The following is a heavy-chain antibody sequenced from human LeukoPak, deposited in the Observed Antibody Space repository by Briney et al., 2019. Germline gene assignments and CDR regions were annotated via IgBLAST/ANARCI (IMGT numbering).Heavy chain of an antibody. V-gene: IGHV1-18*01. Sequence: ASVKVSCKASGYTFTSYGISWVRQAPGQGLEWMGWISAYNGNTNYAQKLQGRVTMTTDTSTSTAYMELRSLRSDDTAVYYCARDERPGIAAAVNYWGQGTLVTVSS. CDR1: GYTFTSYG. CDR3: ARDERPGIAAAVNY. CDR2: ISAYNGNT. J-gene: IGHJ4*02. D-gene: IGHD6-13*01.